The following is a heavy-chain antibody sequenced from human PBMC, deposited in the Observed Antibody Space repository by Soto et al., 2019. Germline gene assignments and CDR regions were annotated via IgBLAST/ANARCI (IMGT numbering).Heavy chain of an antibody. D-gene: IGHD3-10*01. Sequence: QVQLVESGGGVVQPGRSLRLSCAVSGFTFSSYAMHWVRQAPGKGLEWVAVISYDGSKKYYADSVKGRFTISRDTSKSTLYLQMDSLRVEDTAVYYRARPQLWLGQLEYWGQGTLVTVSS. CDR1: GFTFSSYA. V-gene: IGHV3-30-3*01. CDR3: ARPQLWLGQLEY. CDR2: ISYDGSKK. J-gene: IGHJ4*02.